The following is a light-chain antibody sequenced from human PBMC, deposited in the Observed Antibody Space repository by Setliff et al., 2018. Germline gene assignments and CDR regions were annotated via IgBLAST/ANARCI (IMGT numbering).Light chain of an antibody. J-gene: IGLJ1*01. CDR2: EVS. Sequence: ALTQPASVSGSPGQSITISCAGTSSDVGAYSHVSWYQQYPGKAPKLMISEVSNRPSGVSYRFSGSKSGNTASLTISGLQADDEADYYCMSYTTIRTYVFGTGTKVTVL. CDR1: SSDVGAYSH. CDR3: MSYTTIRTYV. V-gene: IGLV2-14*01.